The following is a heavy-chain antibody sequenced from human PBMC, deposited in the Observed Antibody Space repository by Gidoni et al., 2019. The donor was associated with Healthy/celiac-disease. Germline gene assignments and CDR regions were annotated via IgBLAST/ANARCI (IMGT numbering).Heavy chain of an antibody. CDR2: IYYSGST. V-gene: IGHV4-39*07. CDR3: AREVVRGVIIDY. CDR1: GGSISSSSYY. Sequence: QLQLQESGPGLVKPSETLSLTCTVSGGSISSSSYYWGWIRQPPGKGLEWSGSIYYSGSTYYNPSLKSRVTISVDTSKNQFSLKLSSVTAADTAVYYCAREVVRGVIIDYWGQGTLVTVSS. J-gene: IGHJ4*02. D-gene: IGHD3-10*01.